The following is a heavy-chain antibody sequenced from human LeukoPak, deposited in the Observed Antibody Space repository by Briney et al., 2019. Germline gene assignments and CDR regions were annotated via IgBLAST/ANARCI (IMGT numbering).Heavy chain of an antibody. CDR1: GFTFSSHW. J-gene: IGHJ4*02. Sequence: PGGSLRLSCAASGFTFSSHWMTWVRQAPGKGLEWVANIKQDGSEKYYVDSVKGRFTISRDNTKNSLYLQMNSLRAEDTAVYYCARDGPPDYWGQGTLVTVSS. V-gene: IGHV3-7*01. CDR2: IKQDGSEK. CDR3: ARDGPPDY.